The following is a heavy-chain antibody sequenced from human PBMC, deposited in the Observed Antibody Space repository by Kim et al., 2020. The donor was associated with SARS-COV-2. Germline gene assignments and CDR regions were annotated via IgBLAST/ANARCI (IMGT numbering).Heavy chain of an antibody. CDR2: IWYDGSNK. CDR1: GFTFSSYG. CDR3: ARDRTTVTTWGTFDY. V-gene: IGHV3-33*01. D-gene: IGHD4-17*01. Sequence: GGSLRLSCAASGFTFSSYGMHWVRQAPGKGLEWVAVIWYDGSNKYYADSVKGRFTISRDNSKNTLYLQMNSLRAEDTAVYYCARDRTTVTTWGTFDYWGQGTLVTVSS. J-gene: IGHJ4*02.